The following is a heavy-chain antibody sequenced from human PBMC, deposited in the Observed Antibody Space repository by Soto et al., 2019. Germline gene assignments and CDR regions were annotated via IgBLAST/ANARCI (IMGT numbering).Heavy chain of an antibody. D-gene: IGHD1-1*01. CDR2: IYYSGST. CDR1: GGSISSGDYY. CDR3: ARYDWNKLDY. Sequence: SETLSLTCTVSGGSISSGDYYWSWIRQPPGKGLEWIGYIYYSGSTYYNPSLKSRVTISVDTSKNQFSLKLSSATAADSAVYYCARYDWNKLDYWGQGTLVTASS. J-gene: IGHJ4*02. V-gene: IGHV4-30-4*01.